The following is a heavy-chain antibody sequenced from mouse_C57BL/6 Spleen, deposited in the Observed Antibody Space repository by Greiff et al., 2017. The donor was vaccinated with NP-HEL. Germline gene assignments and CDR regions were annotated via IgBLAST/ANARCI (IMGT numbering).Heavy chain of an antibody. Sequence: VQLQQPGAELVRPGSSVKLSCKASGYTFTSYWMHWVKQRPIQGLEWIGNIDPSDSETHYNQKFKDKATLTVDKSSSTAYMQLSSLTSEDSAVYYCARRYYGSSYEGFDYWGKGTTLTVSS. J-gene: IGHJ2*01. V-gene: IGHV1-52*01. CDR2: IDPSDSET. D-gene: IGHD1-1*01. CDR1: GYTFTSYW. CDR3: ARRYYGSSYEGFDY.